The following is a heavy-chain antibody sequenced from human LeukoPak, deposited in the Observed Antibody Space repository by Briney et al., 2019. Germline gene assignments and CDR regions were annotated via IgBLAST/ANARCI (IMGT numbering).Heavy chain of an antibody. CDR3: AKDMGQWLAEGWFDP. Sequence: GRSLRLFCAASGFTFDDYAMHWVRQARGKGLEWVSGISWNSGSIGYADSVKGRFTISRDNAKNSLYLQMNSLRAEDTALYYCAKDMGQWLAEGWFDPWGQGTLVTVSS. V-gene: IGHV3-9*01. J-gene: IGHJ5*02. CDR2: ISWNSGSI. CDR1: GFTFDDYA. D-gene: IGHD6-19*01.